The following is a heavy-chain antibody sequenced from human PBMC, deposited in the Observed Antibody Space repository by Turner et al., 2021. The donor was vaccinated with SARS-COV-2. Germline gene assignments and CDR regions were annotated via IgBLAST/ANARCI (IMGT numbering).Heavy chain of an antibody. CDR1: EGTFSSYA. CDR3: ARVSGDDYGVGFDY. D-gene: IGHD4-17*01. J-gene: IGHJ4*02. Sequence: QVQLVQSGAEVKKPGSSVKVSCKASEGTFSSYAISWVRQAPGQGLEWMGGIIPIFGTANYAQKFQGRVTITADESTSTAYMELSSLRSEDTAVYYCARVSGDDYGVGFDYWGQGTLVTVSS. CDR2: IIPIFGTA. V-gene: IGHV1-69*01.